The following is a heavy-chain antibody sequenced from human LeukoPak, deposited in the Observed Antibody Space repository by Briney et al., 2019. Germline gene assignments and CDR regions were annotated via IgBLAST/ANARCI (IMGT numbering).Heavy chain of an antibody. CDR2: IYYSGST. V-gene: IGHV4-59*12. J-gene: IGHJ5*02. D-gene: IGHD3-10*01. Sequence: PSETLSLTCTASGGSFSSYYWSWIRQPPGKGLEWIGYIYYSGSTNYNPSLKSRVTISVDTSKNQFSLQLNSVTPEDTAVYYCARDQDYYGSGSPNWFYQWGEGSLVTVSS. CDR3: ARDQDYYGSGSPNWFYQ. CDR1: GGSFSSYY.